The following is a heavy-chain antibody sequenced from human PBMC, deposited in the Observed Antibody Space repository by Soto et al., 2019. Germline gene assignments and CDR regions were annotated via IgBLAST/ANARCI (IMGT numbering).Heavy chain of an antibody. J-gene: IGHJ4*02. CDR3: AKDQGYYYDSSGYYPLDY. CDR1: GFTFSSYG. Sequence: PVGSLRLSCAASGFTFSSYGMHWVRQAPGKGLEWVAVISYDGSNKYYADSVKGRFTISRDNSKNTLYLQMNSLRAEDTAVYYCAKDQGYYYDSSGYYPLDYWGQGTLVTVSS. CDR2: ISYDGSNK. D-gene: IGHD3-22*01. V-gene: IGHV3-30*18.